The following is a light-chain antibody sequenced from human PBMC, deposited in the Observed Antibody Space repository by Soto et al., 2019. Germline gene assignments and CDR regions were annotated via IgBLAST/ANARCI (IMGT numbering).Light chain of an antibody. CDR2: AAS. CDR3: QQHNNYPWLT. J-gene: IGKJ4*01. Sequence: DIQMTQSPSSLSASVGDRVTITCRASQGIRNDLGWYQQKPGKAPKRLIYAASSLQSGVPSRFRGSVSGTEFTLTIRSLHPEDLTTYYYQQHNNYPWLTFGGGTKVEIK. CDR1: QGIRND. V-gene: IGKV1-17*01.